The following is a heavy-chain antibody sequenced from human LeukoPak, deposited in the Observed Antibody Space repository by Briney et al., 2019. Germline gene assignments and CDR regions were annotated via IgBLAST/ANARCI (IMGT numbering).Heavy chain of an antibody. J-gene: IGHJ4*02. D-gene: IGHD3-10*02. CDR2: INTNTGNP. Sequence: ASVKVSCKASGYTFTSYGMNWVRQAPGQGLEWMGWINTNTGNPTYAQGFTGRFVFPLDTSVSTAYLQISSLKAEDTAVYYCATLFVRGVRYFDYWGQGTLVTVSS. CDR1: GYTFTSYG. V-gene: IGHV7-4-1*02. CDR3: ATLFVRGVRYFDY.